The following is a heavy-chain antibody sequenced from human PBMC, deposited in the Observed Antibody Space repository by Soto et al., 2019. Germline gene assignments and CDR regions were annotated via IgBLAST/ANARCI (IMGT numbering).Heavy chain of an antibody. CDR1: GDSVSSNRAA. V-gene: IGHV6-1*01. Sequence: SQTLSLTCAISGDSVSSNRAAWNWIRQSPSRGLEWLGRTYYRSKWYNDYAVSVKSRITINPDTSKNQFSLQLNSVTPEDTAVYYCASGSATTDAFDIWGQGTMVTVSS. D-gene: IGHD1-26*01. CDR3: ASGSATTDAFDI. CDR2: TYYRSKWYN. J-gene: IGHJ3*02.